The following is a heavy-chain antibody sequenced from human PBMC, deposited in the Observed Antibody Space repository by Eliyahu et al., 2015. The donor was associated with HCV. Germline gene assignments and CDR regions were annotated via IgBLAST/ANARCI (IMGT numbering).Heavy chain of an antibody. Sequence: QVQLQESGPGLVKPSETLSLTCAVSAYSXSRGYYWGWXRQPPGKGLEWIGSMYYSGSTSYNPSLKSRVTISRDTSKNQFSLNLNSVTAADTAVYYCARLHASGNPDCGDCWGQGTLVTVSS. J-gene: IGHJ4*02. D-gene: IGHD1-1*01. V-gene: IGHV4-38-2*01. CDR1: AYSXSRGYY. CDR2: MYYSGST. CDR3: ARLHASGNPDCGDC.